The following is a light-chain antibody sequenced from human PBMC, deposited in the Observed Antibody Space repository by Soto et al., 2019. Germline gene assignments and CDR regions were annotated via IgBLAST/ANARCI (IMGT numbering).Light chain of an antibody. CDR2: EVR. CDR1: SSDVGGYNY. Sequence: QSALTQPASMSGSPGQSITISCTGTSSDVGGYNYVSWYQQHPGKAPKLMIYEVRNRPSGVPDRFSGSKSGNTASLTISGLQTEDEADYYCSLYTSSSTFVFGTGTKLTVL. J-gene: IGLJ1*01. CDR3: SLYTSSSTFV. V-gene: IGLV2-14*01.